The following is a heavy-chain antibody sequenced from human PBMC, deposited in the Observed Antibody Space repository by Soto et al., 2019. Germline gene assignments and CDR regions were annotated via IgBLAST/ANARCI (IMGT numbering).Heavy chain of an antibody. V-gene: IGHV3-11*06. CDR3: ARDLRFSSTNYFDF. D-gene: IGHD2-8*01. CDR2: IDGSSDYT. Sequence: TGGSLRLSCTASGFLFTDYYMSWIRQPPGKGLEWLAYIDGSSDYTNSADSVKGRFTISRDNANNSVFLQMNNLRADDTAVYYCARDLRFSSTNYFDFWGRGTLVTVSS. J-gene: IGHJ4*02. CDR1: GFLFTDYY.